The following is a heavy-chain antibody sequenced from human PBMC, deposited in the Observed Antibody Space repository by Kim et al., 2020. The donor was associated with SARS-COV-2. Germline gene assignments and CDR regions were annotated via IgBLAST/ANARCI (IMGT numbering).Heavy chain of an antibody. Sequence: GGSLRLSCAASGFTFSNYAMSWVRQAPGKGLEWVSGIAGSDGRTWYADSGKGRFTISRDNSRNSLYLQMNSLRAEDTAAYYCAKMRGSSVSVLYFDYWG. D-gene: IGHD1-26*01. CDR2: IAGSDGRT. V-gene: IGHV3-23*01. CDR3: AKMRGSSVSVLYFDY. CDR1: GFTFSNYA. J-gene: IGHJ4*01.